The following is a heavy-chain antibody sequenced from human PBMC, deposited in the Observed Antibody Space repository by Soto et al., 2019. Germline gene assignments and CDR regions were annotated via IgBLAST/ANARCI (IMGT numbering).Heavy chain of an antibody. CDR2: MNPNSGNT. CDR3: ARMGYYDFWSGYYTVHFDY. CDR1: GYTFTSYA. D-gene: IGHD3-3*01. V-gene: IGHV1-8*01. J-gene: IGHJ4*02. Sequence: ASVKVSCKASGYTFTSYAINWVRQATGQGLEWMGWMNPNSGNTGYAQKFQGRVTMTRNTSISTAYMELSSLRSEDTAVYYCARMGYYDFWSGYYTVHFDYWGRGTLVTVSS.